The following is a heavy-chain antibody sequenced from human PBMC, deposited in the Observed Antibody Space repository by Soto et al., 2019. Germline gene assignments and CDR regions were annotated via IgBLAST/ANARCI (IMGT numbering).Heavy chain of an antibody. D-gene: IGHD6-13*01. J-gene: IGHJ4*02. CDR3: AGASSSPPAADY. CDR2: IYDSESA. Sequence: SETLSLTCNVSGESISSGGYYWSWIRHHPRKGLEWIGYIYDSESAYYNPSLKSRVTISMDTSKNHFAMRLSSVTGADTAVYNWAGASSSPPAADYWGEGTRVTLS. V-gene: IGHV4-31*03. CDR1: GESISSGGYY.